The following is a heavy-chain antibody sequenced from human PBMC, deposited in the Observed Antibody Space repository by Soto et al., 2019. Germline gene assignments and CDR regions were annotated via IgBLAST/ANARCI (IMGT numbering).Heavy chain of an antibody. D-gene: IGHD5-12*01. Sequence: QVQLQESGPGLVKPSQTLSLTCAVSGGSIGTGYYYWSWIRQQPGKGLEWIGYVYYSGSTYYKTSPRSRVKISLDPSKNRLSLNLTSVTAADTAEDFCWRDTRQGRGYSGCHFDFWGEGAPVTVSS. CDR3: WRDTRQGRGYSGCHFDF. J-gene: IGHJ4*02. V-gene: IGHV4-31*11. CDR1: GGSIGTGYYY. CDR2: VYYSGST.